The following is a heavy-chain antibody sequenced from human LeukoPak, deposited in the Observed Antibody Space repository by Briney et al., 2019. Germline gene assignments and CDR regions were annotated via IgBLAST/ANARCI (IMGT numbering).Heavy chain of an antibody. J-gene: IGHJ5*02. CDR1: GYTFTSYD. V-gene: IGHV1-8*01. D-gene: IGHD2-2*02. CDR2: MNPNSGNT. CDR3: ARDRPGRYCSTISCYSASPFDP. Sequence: ASVKVSCKASGYTFTSYDINWVRQATGQGLEWMGWMNPNSGNTGYAQKFQGRVTMTRNTSISTAYMELSSLRSEDTAVYYCARDRPGRYCSTISCYSASPFDPWGQGTLVTVSS.